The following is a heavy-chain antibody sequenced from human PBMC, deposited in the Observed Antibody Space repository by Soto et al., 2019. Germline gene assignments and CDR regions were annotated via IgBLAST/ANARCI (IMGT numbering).Heavy chain of an antibody. D-gene: IGHD6-19*01. CDR1: GFPFSSYA. V-gene: IGHV3-30-3*01. Sequence: GGSLRLSCAACGFPFSSYAMHWVRQAPGKGLEWVAVISYDGSNKYYADSVKGRFTISRDNSKNTLYLQMNSLRAEDTAVYYCARDKDGSGWPRFDYWGQGTLVTVSS. J-gene: IGHJ4*02. CDR2: ISYDGSNK. CDR3: ARDKDGSGWPRFDY.